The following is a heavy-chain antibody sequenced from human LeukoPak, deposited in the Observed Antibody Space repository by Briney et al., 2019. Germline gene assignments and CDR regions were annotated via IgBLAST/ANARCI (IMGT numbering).Heavy chain of an antibody. J-gene: IGHJ4*02. D-gene: IGHD4-11*01. CDR3: ARWTTTYLDY. CDR1: GYTFTNYF. CDR2: TDPIGGST. Sequence: ASVKVSCKASGYTFTNYFIHWVRQAPGQGLEWMGITDPIGGSTNYAQKFQGRVTMTRDTSTSTVYMELSSLRSEDSAVYYCARWTTTYLDYWGQGTLVTVSS. V-gene: IGHV1-46*01.